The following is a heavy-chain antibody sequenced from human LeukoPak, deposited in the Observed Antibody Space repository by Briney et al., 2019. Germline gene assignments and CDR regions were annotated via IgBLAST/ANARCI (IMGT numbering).Heavy chain of an antibody. V-gene: IGHV3-49*03. CDR1: GFTFGDYA. Sequence: QAGGSLRLSCTASGFTFGDYAMSWFRQAPGKGLEWVGFIRSKAYGGTTEYAASVKGRFTISRDNSKNTLYLQMNSLRAEDTAVYYCARGPDDSSGYLRDGPDYWGQGTLVTVSS. D-gene: IGHD3-22*01. CDR3: ARGPDDSSGYLRDGPDY. CDR2: IRSKAYGGTT. J-gene: IGHJ4*02.